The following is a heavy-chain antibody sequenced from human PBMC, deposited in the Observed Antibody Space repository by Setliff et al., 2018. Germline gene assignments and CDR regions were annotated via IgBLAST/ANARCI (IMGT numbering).Heavy chain of an antibody. CDR1: GYTFVGYY. CDR2: INPKTGGT. D-gene: IGHD3-16*02. V-gene: IGHV1-2*02. Sequence: ASVKVSCKASGYTFVGYYLHWVRQAPGQGLEWMGWINPKTGGTNYAQKFQGRVAMTRDASINTAFMHLSSLKSDDMAVYYCAREPYDYIWGSYRSPYFDHWGQGALVTVSS. J-gene: IGHJ4*02. CDR3: AREPYDYIWGSYRSPYFDH.